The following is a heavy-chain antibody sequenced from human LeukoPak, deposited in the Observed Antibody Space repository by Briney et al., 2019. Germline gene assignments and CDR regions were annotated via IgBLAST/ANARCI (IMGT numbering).Heavy chain of an antibody. CDR1: GFSVNNYY. CDR2: LHTGGGT. CDR3: ARGIREVGVLYYFDY. D-gene: IGHD1-26*01. V-gene: IGHV3-53*01. Sequence: GGSLRLSCAASGFSVNNYYMSWVRQAPGKGLEWVSVLHTGGGTSNADSVKGRFTISRDNSEDTLYLQMNSLRAEDTAVYFCARGIREVGVLYYFDYWGQGTLVIVSA. J-gene: IGHJ4*02.